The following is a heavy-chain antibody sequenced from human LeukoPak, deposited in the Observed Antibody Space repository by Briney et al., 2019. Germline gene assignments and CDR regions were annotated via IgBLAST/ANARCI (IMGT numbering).Heavy chain of an antibody. CDR3: ARASRFIYGSGADAFDI. V-gene: IGHV1-69*04. Sequence: ASVKVSCKASGGTFSSYAISWERQAPGQGLEWMGRIIPIFGIANYAQKFQGRVTITPDKSTSTAYMELSSLRSEDTAVYYCARASRFIYGSGADAFDIWGQGTMVTVSS. D-gene: IGHD3-10*01. CDR1: GGTFSSYA. CDR2: IIPIFGIA. J-gene: IGHJ3*02.